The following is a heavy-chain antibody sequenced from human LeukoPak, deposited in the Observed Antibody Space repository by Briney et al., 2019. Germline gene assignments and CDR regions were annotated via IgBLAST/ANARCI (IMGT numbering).Heavy chain of an antibody. CDR1: GFTFDDYA. Sequence: GRSLRLSCAASGFTFDDYAMHWVRQAPGKGLEWVSGISWNSGSIGYADSVKGRFTISRDNAKNSLYLQMNSLRAEDTAVYYCARGGAYHAFDIWGQGTMVTVSS. V-gene: IGHV3-9*01. CDR3: ARGGAYHAFDI. D-gene: IGHD2-15*01. CDR2: ISWNSGSI. J-gene: IGHJ3*02.